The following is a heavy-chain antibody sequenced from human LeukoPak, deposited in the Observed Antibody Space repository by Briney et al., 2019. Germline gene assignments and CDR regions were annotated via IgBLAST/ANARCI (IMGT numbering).Heavy chain of an antibody. V-gene: IGHV1-2*02. D-gene: IGHD3-10*01. CDR1: GYTFTGYY. Sequence: ASVKVSCKASGYTFTGYYMHWVRQAPGQGLEWMGWINPKSGGTNYAQKFQDRVTMTRDTSISTAYMELSRLRSDDAAGYYCARGNYYGSGSLYYYGMDVWGQGTTVTVSS. CDR2: INPKSGGT. J-gene: IGHJ6*02. CDR3: ARGNYYGSGSLYYYGMDV.